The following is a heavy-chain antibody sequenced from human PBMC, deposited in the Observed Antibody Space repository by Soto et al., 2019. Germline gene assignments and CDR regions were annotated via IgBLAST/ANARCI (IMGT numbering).Heavy chain of an antibody. D-gene: IGHD3-22*01. V-gene: IGHV4-4*02. CDR1: GGSIISTYW. CDR2: IYHSGTT. J-gene: IGHJ5*02. Sequence: SETLSLTCAVSGGSIISTYWWNWVRQPPGKGLEWIGEIYHSGTTNYNPSLQRRITISVDKSKNQVSLKLSSVTAADTAVYYCARHSTGYYYSWFDPWGQGTLVT. CDR3: ARHSTGYYYSWFDP.